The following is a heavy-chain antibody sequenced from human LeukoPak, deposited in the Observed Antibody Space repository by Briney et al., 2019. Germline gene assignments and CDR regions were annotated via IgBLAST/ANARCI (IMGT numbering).Heavy chain of an antibody. V-gene: IGHV4-59*01. CDR2: IYYSGST. Sequence: PSETLSLTCTVSGGSISSYYWSWIRQPPGKGLEWIGYIYYSGSTNYNPSLKSRVTISVDTSKNQFPLKLSSVTAADTAVYYCARAATAGHYYYDSSGPLDYWGQGTLVTVSS. CDR3: ARAATAGHYYYDSSGPLDY. D-gene: IGHD3-22*01. J-gene: IGHJ4*02. CDR1: GGSISSYY.